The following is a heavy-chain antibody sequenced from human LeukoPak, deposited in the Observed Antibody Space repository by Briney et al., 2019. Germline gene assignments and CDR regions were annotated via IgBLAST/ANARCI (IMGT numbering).Heavy chain of an antibody. CDR2: IDTDGSTT. CDR1: GFTFSRFW. J-gene: IGHJ4*02. D-gene: IGHD5-18*01. V-gene: IGHV3-74*01. CDR3: ATLNSFGTDY. Sequence: GGSLRLSCADSGFTFSRFWMHWVRQPPGKGLVWVSRIDTDGSTTTYADSVKGRITVSRDNARNTVYLQINSLRAEDTAVYYCATLNSFGTDYWGQGVLVTVSS.